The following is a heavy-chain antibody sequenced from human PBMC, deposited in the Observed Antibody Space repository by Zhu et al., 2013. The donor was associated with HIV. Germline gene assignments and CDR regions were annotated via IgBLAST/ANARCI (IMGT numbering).Heavy chain of an antibody. Sequence: QVQLVESGGGVVQPGRSLRLSCAASGFTFSSYAMHWVRQAPGKGLEWVAVISYDGSNKYYADSVKGRFTISRDNSKNTLYLQMNSLRAEDTAVYYCASALYYYGMDVWGQGTTVTVSS. CDR2: ISYDGSNK. J-gene: IGHJ6*02. V-gene: IGHV3-30-3*01. CDR3: ASALYYYGMDV. CDR1: GFTFSSYA.